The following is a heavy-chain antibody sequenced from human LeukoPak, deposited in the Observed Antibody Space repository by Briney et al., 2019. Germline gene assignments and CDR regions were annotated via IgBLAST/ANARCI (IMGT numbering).Heavy chain of an antibody. D-gene: IGHD2/OR15-2a*01. CDR3: ATPSTSMAGTDFWYFDL. V-gene: IGHV1-46*01. CDR2: INPSGGST. Sequence: GASVKISCKASGYTFTSYYMHWVRQAPGQGLEWMGIINPSGGSTRYAQKFQGRVTMTRDTSTSMAYMELRGLRSEDTGVYFCATPSTSMAGTDFWYFDLWGRGTLVTVSS. CDR1: GYTFTSYY. J-gene: IGHJ2*01.